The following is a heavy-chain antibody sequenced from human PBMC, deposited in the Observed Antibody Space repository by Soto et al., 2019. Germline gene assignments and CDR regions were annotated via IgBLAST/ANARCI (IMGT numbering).Heavy chain of an antibody. CDR3: TKMLIEYYYDSSGYYSIEAFDI. Sequence: GGSLRLSCAASGFTFSNAWMSWVRQAPGKGLEWVGRIKSKTDGGTTDYAAPVKGRFTISRDDSKNTLYLQMNSLKTEDTAVYYCTKMLIEYYYDSSGYYSIEAFDIWGQGTMVTVSS. J-gene: IGHJ3*02. CDR1: GFTFSNAW. CDR2: IKSKTDGGTT. V-gene: IGHV3-15*01. D-gene: IGHD3-22*01.